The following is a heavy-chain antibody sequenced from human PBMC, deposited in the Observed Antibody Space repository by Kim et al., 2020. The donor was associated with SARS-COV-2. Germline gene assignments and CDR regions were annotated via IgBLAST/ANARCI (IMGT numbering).Heavy chain of an antibody. Sequence: AQKFQGRVTMTEDTSTDTAYMELSSLRSEDTAVYYCATLRFLEWLTIDYWGQGTLVTVSS. V-gene: IGHV1-24*01. J-gene: IGHJ4*02. D-gene: IGHD3-3*01. CDR3: ATLRFLEWLTIDY.